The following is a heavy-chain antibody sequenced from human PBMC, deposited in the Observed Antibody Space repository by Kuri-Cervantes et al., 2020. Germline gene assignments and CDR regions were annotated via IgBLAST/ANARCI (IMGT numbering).Heavy chain of an antibody. Sequence: SETLSLTCTVSGGSISSSTYYWGWIRQPPGKGLEWIGSIYYTGSTYYNPSLKSRVTISVDTSKNQFSLKLTSVTAADTAVYYCARERCSGGTGGNCYFYYYYYMDVWGTGTTVTVSS. D-gene: IGHD2-15*01. CDR3: ARERCSGGTGGNCYFYYYYYMDV. J-gene: IGHJ6*03. V-gene: IGHV4-39*07. CDR2: IYYTGST. CDR1: GGSISSSTYY.